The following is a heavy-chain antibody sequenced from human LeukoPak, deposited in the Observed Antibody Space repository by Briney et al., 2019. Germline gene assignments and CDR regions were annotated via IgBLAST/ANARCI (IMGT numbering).Heavy chain of an antibody. CDR1: GGTLSSYL. Sequence: SVKVSCKASGGTLSSYLFTWVRQSPGQGLEWMGEITPIFGAANYAQTFQGRVTITADESTSTVFMELSSLRSDDTAFYYCARNSRVASTSGLNYWGQGTLVTVSS. D-gene: IGHD4-23*01. J-gene: IGHJ4*02. CDR3: ARNSRVASTSGLNY. CDR2: ITPIFGAA. V-gene: IGHV1-69*01.